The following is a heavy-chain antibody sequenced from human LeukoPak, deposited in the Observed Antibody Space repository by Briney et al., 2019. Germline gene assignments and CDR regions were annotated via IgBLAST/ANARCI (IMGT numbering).Heavy chain of an antibody. D-gene: IGHD6-13*01. V-gene: IGHV3-7*01. Sequence: PGGSLRLSCAASGFTFSNYWMSWVRQAPGKGLEWVANIKEDGSEKYYVDSVKGRFTISRDNARNSLYLQMNSLRAEDTAVYYCASGRQLAYWGQGTLVTVSS. J-gene: IGHJ4*02. CDR1: GFTFSNYW. CDR3: ASGRQLAY. CDR2: IKEDGSEK.